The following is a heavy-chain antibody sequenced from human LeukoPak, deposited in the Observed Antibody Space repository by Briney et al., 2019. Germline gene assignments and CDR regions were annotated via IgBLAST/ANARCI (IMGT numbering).Heavy chain of an antibody. V-gene: IGHV4-4*07. CDR3: AIGGTYYYDTRGYSH. CDR1: GGSISSYY. Sequence: SETLSLTCTVSGGSISSYYWSWIRQPAGKGLEWIGRIYTSGSTNYNPSLKSRVTMSVDTSKNQFSLKLSSVTAADTAVYYCAIGGTYYYDTRGYSHWGQGTLVTVSS. CDR2: IYTSGST. D-gene: IGHD3-22*01. J-gene: IGHJ4*02.